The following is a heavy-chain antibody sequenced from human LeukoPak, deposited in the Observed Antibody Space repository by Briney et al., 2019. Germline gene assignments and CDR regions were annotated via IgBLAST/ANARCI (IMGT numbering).Heavy chain of an antibody. J-gene: IGHJ6*02. V-gene: IGHV1-2*02. Sequence: PGASVKVSCKASGYTFTGYYMHWVRQAPGQGLEWMGWINPNSGGTNYAQKFQGRVTMTSDTSISTAYMELNRLRSDDTAVYYCVRRKGYGHDYYYYGMDVWGQGTTVTVSS. D-gene: IGHD5-18*01. CDR2: INPNSGGT. CDR1: GYTFTGYY. CDR3: VRRKGYGHDYYYYGMDV.